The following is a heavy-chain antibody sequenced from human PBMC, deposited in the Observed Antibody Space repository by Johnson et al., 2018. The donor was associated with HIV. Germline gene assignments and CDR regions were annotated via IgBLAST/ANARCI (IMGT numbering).Heavy chain of an antibody. J-gene: IGHJ3*02. CDR2: ISYDGSNK. Sequence: QVQLVESGGGVVQPGGSLRLSCAASGFTVSSNYMSWVRQAPGKGLEWVAVISYDGSNKYYADSVKGRFTISRDNSKNTLYLQMNSLRAEDTAVYYCAREHRYYYDSSTSCRADNDAFDIWGQGTMVTVSS. CDR3: AREHRYYYDSSTSCRADNDAFDI. D-gene: IGHD3-22*01. V-gene: IGHV3-30-3*01. CDR1: GFTVSSNY.